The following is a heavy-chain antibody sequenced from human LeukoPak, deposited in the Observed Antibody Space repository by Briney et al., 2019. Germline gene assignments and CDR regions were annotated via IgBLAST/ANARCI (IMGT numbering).Heavy chain of an antibody. V-gene: IGHV3-30*18. D-gene: IGHD2-2*01. CDR1: GFTFSSYG. Sequence: PGGSLRLSCAASGFTFSSYGMHWVRQAPGKGLEWVAVISYDGSNKYYADSVKGRFTISRDNSKNTLYLQMNSLRAEDTAVYYCAKSSFGAFDIWGQGTMVTVSS. CDR2: ISYDGSNK. J-gene: IGHJ3*02. CDR3: AKSSFGAFDI.